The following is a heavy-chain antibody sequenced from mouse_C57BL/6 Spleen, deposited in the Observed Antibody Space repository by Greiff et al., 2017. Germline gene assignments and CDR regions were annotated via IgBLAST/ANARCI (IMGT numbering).Heavy chain of an antibody. CDR3: ATRYYYGSDAMDY. CDR2: INPNNGGT. J-gene: IGHJ4*01. D-gene: IGHD1-1*01. CDR1: GYTFTDYN. Sequence: VQLQQSGPELVKPGASVKIPCKASGYTFTDYNMDWVKQSHGKSLEWIGDINPNNGGTIYNQKFKGKATLTVDKSSSPAYMELRSLTSEDTAVYYCATRYYYGSDAMDYWGQGTSVTVSS. V-gene: IGHV1-18*01.